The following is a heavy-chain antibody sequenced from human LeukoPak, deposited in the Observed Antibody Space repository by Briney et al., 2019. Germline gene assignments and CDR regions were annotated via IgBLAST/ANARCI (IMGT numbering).Heavy chain of an antibody. Sequence: GSLRLSCVASGFAFSSNGMHWVRQAPGKGLEWVAVTSNDERSKYYADSVKGRFTISRDNSKNTLYLQMNSLRAEDTAVYYCVKDRGDGYNYDYWGQGTLVTVSA. D-gene: IGHD5-24*01. CDR3: VKDRGDGYNYDY. CDR2: TSNDERSK. V-gene: IGHV3-30*18. CDR1: GFAFSSNG. J-gene: IGHJ4*02.